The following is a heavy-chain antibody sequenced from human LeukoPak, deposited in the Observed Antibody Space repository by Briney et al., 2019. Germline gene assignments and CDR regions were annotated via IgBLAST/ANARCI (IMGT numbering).Heavy chain of an antibody. Sequence: PGGSLRLSCAASGFTVSSNYMSWVRQAPGKGLEWVSVIYSGGSTYYADSVKGRFTISRDNSKDTLNLQMNSLRAEDAAVYYCARGYSSDNWGQGTLVTVSS. CDR1: GFTVSSNY. J-gene: IGHJ4*02. V-gene: IGHV3-66*01. D-gene: IGHD2-21*01. CDR2: IYSGGST. CDR3: ARGYSSDN.